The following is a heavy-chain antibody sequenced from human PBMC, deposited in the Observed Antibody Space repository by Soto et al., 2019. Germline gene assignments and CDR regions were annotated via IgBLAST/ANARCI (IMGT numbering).Heavy chain of an antibody. D-gene: IGHD1-1*01. CDR2: IKPDGSRT. CDR1: GFTFSSYW. Sequence: PGGSLRLSCAASGFTFSSYWMRWVRQAPGEGLVWVSYIKPDGSRTKDADSVKGRFTISRDNARNTLYLRMNSLRAEDTAVYYCARDNNWSYDSWGRGTMVTVSS. J-gene: IGHJ4*02. CDR3: ARDNNWSYDS. V-gene: IGHV3-74*03.